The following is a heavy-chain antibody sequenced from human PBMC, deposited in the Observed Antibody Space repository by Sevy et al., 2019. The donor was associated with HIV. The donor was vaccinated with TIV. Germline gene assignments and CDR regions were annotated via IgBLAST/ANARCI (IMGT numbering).Heavy chain of an antibody. J-gene: IGHJ6*02. CDR2: IIPIFGTV. D-gene: IGHD4-4*01. Sequence: ASVKVSCKASGGTFSSYAISWVRQAPGQGLEWMGGIIPIFGTVNYARKFQGRVTITADESTSTAYMELSSLRSEDTAVYYCARGPYSNYDYGMDVWGQGTTVTVSS. V-gene: IGHV1-69*13. CDR3: ARGPYSNYDYGMDV. CDR1: GGTFSSYA.